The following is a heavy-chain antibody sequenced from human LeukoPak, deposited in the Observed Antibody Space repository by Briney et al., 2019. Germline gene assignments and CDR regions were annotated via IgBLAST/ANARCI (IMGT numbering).Heavy chain of an antibody. CDR3: AREGIWSGFDAFDI. Sequence: GGSLRLSCAASGFTFSSYSMNWVRQAPGKGLEWVSSISSSSSYIYYADSVKGRFTISRDNAKNSLYLQMNSLRAEDTAVYYCAREGIWSGFDAFDIWGQGTMVTVSS. D-gene: IGHD3-3*01. V-gene: IGHV3-21*01. J-gene: IGHJ3*02. CDR2: ISSSSSYI. CDR1: GFTFSSYS.